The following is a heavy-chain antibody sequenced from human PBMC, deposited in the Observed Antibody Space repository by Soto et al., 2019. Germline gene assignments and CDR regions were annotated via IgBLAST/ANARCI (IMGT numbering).Heavy chain of an antibody. CDR1: GYTFTGHY. Sequence: ASVKVSCKASGYTFTGHYMYWVRQAPGQGLEWMGWINPSNGGTNYAQKFQGWVTMTRDTSISTAYMEVSRLRSDDTAVYYCATITGTTGPYGMDRWGQGTTVTVSS. J-gene: IGHJ6*02. V-gene: IGHV1-2*04. D-gene: IGHD1-7*01. CDR2: INPSNGGT. CDR3: ATITGTTGPYGMDR.